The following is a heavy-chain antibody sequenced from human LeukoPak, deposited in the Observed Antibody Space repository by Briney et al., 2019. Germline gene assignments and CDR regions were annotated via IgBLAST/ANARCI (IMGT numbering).Heavy chain of an antibody. CDR2: IYHSGST. V-gene: IGHV4-30-2*01. D-gene: IGHD3-22*01. CDR1: GGSISSGDYY. Sequence: SQTLSLTCTVAGGSISSGDYYWSWIRQPPGKGLEWIGYIYHSGSTYYNPSLKSRVTISVDRSKNQFSLKLSSVTAADTAVYYCARGNYYDSSGYYFFDYWGQGTLVTVSS. J-gene: IGHJ4*02. CDR3: ARGNYYDSSGYYFFDY.